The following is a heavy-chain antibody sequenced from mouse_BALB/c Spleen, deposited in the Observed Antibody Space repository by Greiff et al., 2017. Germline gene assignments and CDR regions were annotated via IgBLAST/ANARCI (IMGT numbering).Heavy chain of an antibody. Sequence: VKLVESGPGLVAPSQSLSITCTVSGFSLTSYGVHWVRQPPGKGLEWLGVIWAGGSTNYNSALMSRLSISKDNSKSQVFLKMNSLQTDDTAMYYCARDYYGYSYAMDYWGQGTSVTVSS. D-gene: IGHD1-2*01. CDR1: GFSLTSYG. CDR3: ARDYYGYSYAMDY. V-gene: IGHV2-9*02. J-gene: IGHJ4*01. CDR2: IWAGGST.